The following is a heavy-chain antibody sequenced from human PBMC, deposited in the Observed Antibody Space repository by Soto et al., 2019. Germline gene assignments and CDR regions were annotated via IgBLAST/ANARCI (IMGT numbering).Heavy chain of an antibody. J-gene: IGHJ4*02. CDR1: GGSISSGDYY. V-gene: IGHV4-30-4*08. Sequence: SETLSLTCTVSGGSISSGDYYWSWIRQHPGKGLEWIGYIYYSGSTYYNPSLKSRVTISVDTSKNQFSLKLSSVTAADTAVYYCARARGARYFDYWGQGTLVTVSS. D-gene: IGHD2-15*01. CDR2: IYYSGST. CDR3: ARARGARYFDY.